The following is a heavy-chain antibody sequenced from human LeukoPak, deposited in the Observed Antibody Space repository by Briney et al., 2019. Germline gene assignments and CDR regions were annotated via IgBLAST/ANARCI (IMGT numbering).Heavy chain of an antibody. CDR3: ARDLGSSWYFGWFDP. J-gene: IGHJ5*02. CDR2: INPNSGGT. Sequence: ASVKVSCKASGYTLTGYYMHWVRQAPGRGLEWMAWINPNSGGTNYAQKFQDRVTMTRDTSISTASMELSSLRSDDTAVYYCARDLGSSWYFGWFDPWGQGTLVTVSS. D-gene: IGHD6-13*01. CDR1: GYTLTGYY. V-gene: IGHV1-2*02.